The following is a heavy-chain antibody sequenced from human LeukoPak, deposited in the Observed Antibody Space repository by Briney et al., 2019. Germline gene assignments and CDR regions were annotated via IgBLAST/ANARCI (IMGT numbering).Heavy chain of an antibody. CDR3: ARPDPQGSSAWYGPFDC. J-gene: IGHJ4*02. V-gene: IGHV4-39*01. CDR1: GGFISRSDSY. Sequence: PSETLSLTCTVSGGFISRSDSYWGWIRQPPGKGLEWIGSIYHSGSTYYNPSLKSRVTISVYTSKNQFSLKLSSVTAADTAVYYCARPDPQGSSAWYGPFDCWGQGTLVTVSS. CDR2: IYHSGST. D-gene: IGHD6-13*01.